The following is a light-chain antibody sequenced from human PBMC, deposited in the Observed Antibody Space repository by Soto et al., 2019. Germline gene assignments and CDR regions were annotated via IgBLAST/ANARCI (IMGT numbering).Light chain of an antibody. CDR1: SSDVGGHNY. Sequence: QSALTQPASVSGSPGQSITISCTGTSSDVGGHNYVSWYQHHPDKAPKLIIYAVSNRPSGVSNRLSGSKSGNTASLTISGLQAEDEADYYCSSYTSSSTLVFGGGTQLTVL. CDR3: SSYTSSSTLV. CDR2: AVS. J-gene: IGLJ2*01. V-gene: IGLV2-14*01.